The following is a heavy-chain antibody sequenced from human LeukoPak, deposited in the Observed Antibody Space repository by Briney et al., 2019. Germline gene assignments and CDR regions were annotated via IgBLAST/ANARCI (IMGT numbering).Heavy chain of an antibody. J-gene: IGHJ4*02. CDR3: ARGANPVIL. D-gene: IGHD3-16*02. V-gene: IGHV3-53*01. CDR1: GFTFSNAW. CDR2: IYSGGST. Sequence: GGSLRLSCAASGFTFSNAWMNWVRQAPGKGLEWVSVIYSGGSTNYADFVKGRFTISRDNSKNTLYLQMNSLRAEDTAVYYCARGANPVILWGQGTLVTVSS.